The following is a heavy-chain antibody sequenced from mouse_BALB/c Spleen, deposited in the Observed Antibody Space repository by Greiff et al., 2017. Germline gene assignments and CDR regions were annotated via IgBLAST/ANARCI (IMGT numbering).Heavy chain of an antibody. D-gene: IGHD2-4*01. CDR1: GFAFSSYD. CDR3: ARRSTMITTFAY. V-gene: IGHV5-12-1*01. CDR2: ISSGGGST. Sequence: EVQLVESGGGLVKPGGSLKLSCAASGFAFSSYDMSWVRQTPEKRLEWVAYISSGGGSTYYPDTVKGRFTISRDNAKNTLYLQMSSLKSEDTAMYYCARRSTMITTFAYWGQGTLVTVSA. J-gene: IGHJ3*01.